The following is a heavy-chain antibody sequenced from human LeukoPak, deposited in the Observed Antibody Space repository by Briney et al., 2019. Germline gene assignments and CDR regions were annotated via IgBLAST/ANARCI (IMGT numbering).Heavy chain of an antibody. CDR3: ARVAAAGNWFDY. V-gene: IGHV3-11*01. Sequence: PGGSLRLSCAAPGFTFSDYYMSWIRQAPGKGLEWVSYISSSGSTIYYADSVKGRFTISRDNAKNSLYLQMNSLRAEDTAVYYCARVAAAGNWFDYWGQGTLVTVSS. J-gene: IGHJ4*02. D-gene: IGHD6-13*01. CDR1: GFTFSDYY. CDR2: ISSSGSTI.